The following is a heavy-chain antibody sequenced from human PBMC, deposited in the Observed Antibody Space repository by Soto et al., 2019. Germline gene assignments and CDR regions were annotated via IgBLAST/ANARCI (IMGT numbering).Heavy chain of an antibody. J-gene: IGHJ5*02. CDR1: GFTFSDYY. CDR3: ARGSRRRYWFDP. Sequence: QVQLVESGGGLVKPGGSLRLSCVASGFTFSDYYMSWIRQAPGKGLEWVSYISSSSSYTNYADSVKGRFTISRDNAKNSLYLQMNSLRAEDTAVYYCARGSRRRYWFDPWGQGTLVTVSS. CDR2: ISSSSSYT. D-gene: IGHD3-10*01. V-gene: IGHV3-11*06.